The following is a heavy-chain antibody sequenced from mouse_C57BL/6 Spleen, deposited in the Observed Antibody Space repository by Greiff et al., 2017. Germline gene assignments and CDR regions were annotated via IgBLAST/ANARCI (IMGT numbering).Heavy chain of an antibody. CDR2: IYPSDSES. CDR1: GYTFTSYW. J-gene: IGHJ2*01. V-gene: IGHV1-61*01. D-gene: IGHD1-1*01. CDR3: ARDYDGSSYGY. Sequence: QVQLQQPGAELVRPGSSVTLSCKASGYTFTSYWMDWVKQRPGQGLEWIGNIYPSDSESPYNQKFKDKAKLTVDKSSSTAYMQLSSLTSEDSAVYYCARDYDGSSYGYWGQGTTLTVAS.